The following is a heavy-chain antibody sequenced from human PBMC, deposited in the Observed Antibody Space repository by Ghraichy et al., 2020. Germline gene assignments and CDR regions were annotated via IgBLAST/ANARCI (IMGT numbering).Heavy chain of an antibody. CDR3: AKVGSQRISGSPRLGY. Sequence: LSLTCAASGFTFSSYAMSWVRQAPGKGLEWVSAISGSGGSTYYADSVKGRFTISRDNSKNTLYLQMNSLRAEDTAVYYCAKVGSQRISGSPRLGYWGQGTLVTVSS. D-gene: IGHD1-26*01. CDR1: GFTFSSYA. V-gene: IGHV3-23*01. CDR2: ISGSGGST. J-gene: IGHJ4*02.